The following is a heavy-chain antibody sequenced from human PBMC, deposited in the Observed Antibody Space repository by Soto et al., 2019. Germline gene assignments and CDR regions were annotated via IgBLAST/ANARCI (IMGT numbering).Heavy chain of an antibody. D-gene: IGHD3-10*01. Sequence: QVQLVLSGAEVKKPGSSVQVSCKASGGTFSSYAISWVRQAPGQGIEWMGGIIPIFGTANNAQKFKSRVTITADESTSTAYMELSSLRTEDTAVYYCAGGVVRGVIITVNGMDVWGQGTTVTVSS. J-gene: IGHJ6*02. V-gene: IGHV1-69*01. CDR2: IIPIFGTA. CDR3: AGGVVRGVIITVNGMDV. CDR1: GGTFSSYA.